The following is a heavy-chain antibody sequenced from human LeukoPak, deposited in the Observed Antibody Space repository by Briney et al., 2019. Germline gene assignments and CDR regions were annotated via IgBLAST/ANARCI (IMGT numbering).Heavy chain of an antibody. CDR3: ARSGYDFMVRFYYFDY. CDR1: GFTFSSYA. V-gene: IGHV3-30-3*01. J-gene: IGHJ4*02. CDR2: ISYDGSNK. Sequence: GGSLRLSCAASGFTFSSYAMHWVRQAPGKWREWVAVISYDGSNKYYADSVKGRFTISRDNSKNTLYLQMNSLRAEDTAVYYCARSGYDFMVRFYYFDYWGQGTLVTVSS. D-gene: IGHD5-12*01.